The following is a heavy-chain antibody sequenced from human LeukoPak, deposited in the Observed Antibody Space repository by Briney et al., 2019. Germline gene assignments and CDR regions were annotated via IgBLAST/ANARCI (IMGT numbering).Heavy chain of an antibody. V-gene: IGHV4-4*09. CDR2: IYTSGGT. CDR1: GGSISSYY. D-gene: IGHD1-1*01. Sequence: SETLSLTCNVSGGSISSYYWNWIRQPPGKGLEWIGYIYTSGGTNYNPSLKGRVAILVDTAKNQVSLKLSSVTAADTAVYYSAKMYKNFYMDVWGKGTTVTVSS. CDR3: AKMYKNFYMDV. J-gene: IGHJ6*03.